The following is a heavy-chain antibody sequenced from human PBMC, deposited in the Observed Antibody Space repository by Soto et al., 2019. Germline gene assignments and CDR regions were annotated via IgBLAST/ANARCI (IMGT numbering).Heavy chain of an antibody. Sequence: QLQLQESGSGLVKPSQTLSLTCAVSGGSISSGGYSWSWIRQPPGKGLEWIGYIYHSGSTYYNPPLKGRVTISVDRSKNQFSLKLSSVTAADTAVYYCASGQQLVRNYWGQGTLVTVSS. V-gene: IGHV4-30-2*01. J-gene: IGHJ4*02. D-gene: IGHD6-13*01. CDR3: ASGQQLVRNY. CDR1: GGSISSGGYS. CDR2: IYHSGST.